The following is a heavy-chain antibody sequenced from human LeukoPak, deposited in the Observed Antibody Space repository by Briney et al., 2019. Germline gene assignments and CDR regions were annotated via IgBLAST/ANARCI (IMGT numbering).Heavy chain of an antibody. V-gene: IGHV4-59*01. Sequence: SETLSLTCAVSGGSINSYYWTWIWQPPGKGLEWIGYIYSSGSTNYNPSLKSRVTISVDTSKIQFSLKLSSVTAADTAVYYCATNWGYPKAFDIWGQGTMVTVSS. D-gene: IGHD3-16*01. CDR2: IYSSGST. J-gene: IGHJ3*02. CDR3: ATNWGYPKAFDI. CDR1: GGSINSYY.